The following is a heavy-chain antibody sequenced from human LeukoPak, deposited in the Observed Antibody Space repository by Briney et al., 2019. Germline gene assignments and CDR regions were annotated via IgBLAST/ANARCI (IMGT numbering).Heavy chain of an antibody. V-gene: IGHV4-59*08. J-gene: IGHJ3*02. Sequence: PSETPSLTCTVSGGSSSGYYWNWIRQPPGKGLEWIGSIYYSGSTNYNPSLESRVTFSVDTSKNQFSLQLNSVTAADTAVYYCARDISGGSHVFDIWGQGAMFSVSS. CDR1: GGSSSGYY. CDR2: IYYSGST. D-gene: IGHD3-3*02. CDR3: ARDISGGSHVFDI.